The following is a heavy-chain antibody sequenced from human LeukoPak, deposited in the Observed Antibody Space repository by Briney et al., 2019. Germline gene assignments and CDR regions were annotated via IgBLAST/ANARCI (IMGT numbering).Heavy chain of an antibody. V-gene: IGHV4-30-4*01. D-gene: IGHD3-22*01. CDR3: ASSFDYYDSSGYPY. J-gene: IGHJ4*02. CDR2: IYYSGST. CDR1: GGSISSGDYY. Sequence: PSQTLSLTCTVSGGSISSGDYYWSWIRQPPGKGLEWIGYIYYSGSTYYNPSLKSRVTISVDTSKNQFSLKLSSVTAADTGVYYCASSFDYYDSSGYPYWGQGTLVTVSS.